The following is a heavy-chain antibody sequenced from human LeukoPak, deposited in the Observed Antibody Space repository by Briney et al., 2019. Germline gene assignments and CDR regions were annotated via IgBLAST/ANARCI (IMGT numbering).Heavy chain of an antibody. CDR2: ISGSGGST. D-gene: IGHD2-21*01. CDR1: GFTFSSYA. Sequence: HSGGSLRLSCAASGFTFSSYAMSWVRQAPGKGLEWVSAISGSGGSTYYADSVKGRFTISRDNSKNTLYLQMNSLRAEDTAVYYCAKFLPTHIVVAKYYFDYWGQGTLVTVSS. V-gene: IGHV3-23*01. CDR3: AKFLPTHIVVAKYYFDY. J-gene: IGHJ4*02.